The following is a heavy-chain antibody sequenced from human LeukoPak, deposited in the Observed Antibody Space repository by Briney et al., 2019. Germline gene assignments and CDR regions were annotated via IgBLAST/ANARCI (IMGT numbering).Heavy chain of an antibody. V-gene: IGHV4-59*08. Sequence: SETLSLTCTVSGGSISSYYWSWIRQPPGKGLEWIGYIYYRGSTNYNPSLKSRVTISVDTSKNQFSLKLSSVTAADTAVYYCARHRSNYYFDYWGQGTLVTVSS. CDR1: GGSISSYY. CDR2: IYYRGST. J-gene: IGHJ4*02. CDR3: ARHRSNYYFDY. D-gene: IGHD1-26*01.